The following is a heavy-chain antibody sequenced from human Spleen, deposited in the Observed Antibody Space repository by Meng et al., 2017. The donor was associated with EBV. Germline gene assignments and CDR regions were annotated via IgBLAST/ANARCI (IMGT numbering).Heavy chain of an antibody. Sequence: QVQLVESGXGVVQPGRSLRLSGAASGFTFSRYVIHWVRQAPGKGLEWVAVISHDGTNQYYADSVRGRFTISRDNSKNTLYLQMNSLRFEDTAVYYCARVRPAGGSYSWFDPWGQGTLVTVSS. CDR2: ISHDGTNQ. D-gene: IGHD1-26*01. CDR1: GFTFSRYV. CDR3: ARVRPAGGSYSWFDP. J-gene: IGHJ5*02. V-gene: IGHV3-30*03.